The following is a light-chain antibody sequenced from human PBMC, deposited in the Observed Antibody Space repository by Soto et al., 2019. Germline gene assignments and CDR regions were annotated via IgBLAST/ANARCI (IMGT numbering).Light chain of an antibody. CDR3: QQYYSYPT. J-gene: IGKJ4*01. CDR2: AAS. Sequence: AIRMTQSPSSFSASTGDRVTVTCRASQGISSYLAWYQQKPGKAPKLLIYAASTLQSGVPSRFSGSGSGTDYTLTISCLQSEDLATYYCQQYYSYPTFGGGTKAEIK. CDR1: QGISSY. V-gene: IGKV1-8*01.